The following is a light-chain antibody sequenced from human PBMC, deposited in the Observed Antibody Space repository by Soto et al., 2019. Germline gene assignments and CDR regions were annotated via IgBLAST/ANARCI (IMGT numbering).Light chain of an antibody. Sequence: EIVLTQSPGTLSLSPGQRATLSCRARESISRDYLAWYQQRLGQAPRLLIYGASSGATGIPDRFSGSGSGTDFTLTISRLEPEDFAIYYCQQYGGVPYTFGQGTKVDSK. CDR3: QQYGGVPYT. CDR2: GAS. J-gene: IGKJ2*01. CDR1: ESISRDY. V-gene: IGKV3-20*01.